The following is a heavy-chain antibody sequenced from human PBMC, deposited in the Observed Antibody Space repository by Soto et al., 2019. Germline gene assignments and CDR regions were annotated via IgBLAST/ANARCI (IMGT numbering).Heavy chain of an antibody. CDR2: IKSKTAGGTT. CDR3: TAGYSTSWYA. D-gene: IGHD6-13*01. V-gene: IGHV3-15*01. Sequence: EVQVVESGGGLVEPGGSLRLSCAASGFTFSNAWFNWVRQAPGKGLEWVGVIKSKTAGGTTDYAAPGKGRFTISRDDSEHTLYLQMNSLKTDDTAVYYCTAGYSTSWYAWGQGTLVTVSS. J-gene: IGHJ5*02. CDR1: GFTFSNAW.